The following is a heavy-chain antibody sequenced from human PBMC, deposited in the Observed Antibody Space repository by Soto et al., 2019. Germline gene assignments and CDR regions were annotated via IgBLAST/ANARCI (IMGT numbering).Heavy chain of an antibody. CDR1: GYTFTDYH. J-gene: IGHJ5*02. Sequence: QVQLVQSGAEGKKPGASVKVSCKASGYTFTDYHIHWVRQAPGQGLEFMGWINANNGGAGSAQQFEGMVTVTRDTAITTVYMELSKLRSDDTSVYYCAREGGSETLQPSYNWFDTWGQGTLVTVSS. CDR2: INANNGGA. D-gene: IGHD6-25*01. CDR3: AREGGSETLQPSYNWFDT. V-gene: IGHV1-2*02.